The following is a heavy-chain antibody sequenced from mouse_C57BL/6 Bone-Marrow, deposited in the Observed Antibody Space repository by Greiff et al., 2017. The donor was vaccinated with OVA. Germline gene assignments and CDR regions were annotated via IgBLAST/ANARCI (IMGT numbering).Heavy chain of an antibody. CDR1: GYTFTDYE. J-gene: IGHJ4*01. Sequence: VQLQQSGAELVRPGASVTLSCKASGYTFTDYEMHWVKQTPVHGLEWIGAIDPETGGTAYNQKFKGKAILTADKSSSTAYMGLRSLTSEDSAVYYCTREDYGNAMDYWGQGTSVTVSS. CDR2: IDPETGGT. V-gene: IGHV1-15*01. D-gene: IGHD2-4*01. CDR3: TREDYGNAMDY.